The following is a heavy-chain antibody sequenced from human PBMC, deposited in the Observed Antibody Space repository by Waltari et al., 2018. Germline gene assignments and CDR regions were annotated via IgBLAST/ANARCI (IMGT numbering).Heavy chain of an antibody. CDR1: GGTFSRFS. CDR2: IIPIFGTA. D-gene: IGHD6-13*01. J-gene: IGHJ4*02. Sequence: QVQLVQSGAEVKKPGSSVKVSCKASGGTFSRFSISWVRPAPGQGLEWMGGIIPIFGTANYAQKFQGRVTITADESTSTAYMELSSLRSEDTAVYYCARVSSSSWPYYFDYWGQGTLVTVSS. V-gene: IGHV1-69*01. CDR3: ARVSSSSWPYYFDY.